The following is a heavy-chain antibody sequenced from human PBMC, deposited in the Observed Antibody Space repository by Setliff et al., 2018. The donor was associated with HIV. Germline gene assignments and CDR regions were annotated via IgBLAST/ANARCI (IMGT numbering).Heavy chain of an antibody. V-gene: IGHV4-61*09. Sequence: SETLSLTCSVSGGSLSSGSHYCTWLRQAAGKGLEWIGHFYTSGTTNYNPSLGSRVTISVDTSKNQFSLKLSSVTAADAAVYYCGTAMYYYYGLDVWGQGIRVT. D-gene: IGHD2-2*01. CDR2: FYTSGTT. CDR1: GGSLSSGSHY. CDR3: GTAMYYYYGLDV. J-gene: IGHJ6*02.